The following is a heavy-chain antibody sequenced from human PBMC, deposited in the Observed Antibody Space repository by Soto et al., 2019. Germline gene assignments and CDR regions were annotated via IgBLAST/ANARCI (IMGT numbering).Heavy chain of an antibody. V-gene: IGHV5-51*01. J-gene: IGHJ4*02. Sequence: PGESLKIACKGSGFTFTIYWIAWVLQMPGKGLEWMGIIYPGDSDSSYSPSFQGQVTISADKSINTAYLHWSSLKASDTAIYYCAKHEGYCSTTTCSNFDYWGQGTLVTVSS. CDR1: GFTFTIYW. CDR2: IYPGDSDS. CDR3: AKHEGYCSTTTCSNFDY. D-gene: IGHD2-2*01.